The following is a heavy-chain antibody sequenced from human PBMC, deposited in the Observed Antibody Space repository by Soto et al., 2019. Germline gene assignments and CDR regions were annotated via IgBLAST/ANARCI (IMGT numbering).Heavy chain of an antibody. CDR1: GGSMRNYS. D-gene: IGHD6-13*01. J-gene: IGHJ4*02. CDR3: AAGEASSRNLAPYYLDF. Sequence: SETLSLTCTVSGGSMRNYSWTWIRQPPGKGLEWIGYIHYSGTTSFFPSYNPSLRSRVTISEDTSRNQFSLKLLSVTTADTAVYFCAAGEASSRNLAPYYLDFWGQGTLVTVSS. CDR2: IHYSGTT. V-gene: IGHV4-59*01.